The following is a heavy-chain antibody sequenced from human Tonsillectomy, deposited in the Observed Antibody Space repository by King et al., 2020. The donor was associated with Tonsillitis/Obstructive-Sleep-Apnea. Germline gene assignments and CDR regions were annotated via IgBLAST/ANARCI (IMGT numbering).Heavy chain of an antibody. D-gene: IGHD2-15*01. CDR2: IYHSGST. CDR1: GGSISSSNW. Sequence: QLQESGPGLVKPSGTLSLTCAVSGGSISSSNWWSWVRQPPGKGLEWIGEIYHSGSTNYTPSLKSRVTISVDKSKNQISLKLSSVTAADTAVYYCARNGYCSGGSCYDFDYWGQGTLVTVSS. J-gene: IGHJ4*02. V-gene: IGHV4-4*02. CDR3: ARNGYCSGGSCYDFDY.